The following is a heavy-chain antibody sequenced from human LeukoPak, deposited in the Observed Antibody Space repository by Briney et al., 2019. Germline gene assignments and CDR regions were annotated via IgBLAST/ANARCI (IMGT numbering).Heavy chain of an antibody. Sequence: SETLSLTCTVSGVSIRSNYYWSWIRQPAGKGLEWIGRIYTSGSTNYNPSLKSRVTMSVDTSKNQFSLKLSSVTAADTAVYYCAREDYYGTNFDYWGQGTLATASS. CDR3: AREDYYGTNFDY. CDR2: IYTSGST. D-gene: IGHD3-10*01. J-gene: IGHJ4*02. CDR1: GVSIRSNYY. V-gene: IGHV4-4*07.